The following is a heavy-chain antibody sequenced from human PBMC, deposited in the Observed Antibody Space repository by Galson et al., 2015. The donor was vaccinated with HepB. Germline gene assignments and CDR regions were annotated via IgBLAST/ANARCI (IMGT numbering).Heavy chain of an antibody. Sequence: SLRLFCAASGFTFSSYSMNWVRQAPGKGLEWVSSISSSSSYIYYADSVKGRFTISRDNAKNSLYLQMNSLRAEDTAVYYCARYGDYNFSDYFDYWGQGTLVTVSS. CDR1: GFTFSSYS. D-gene: IGHD4-17*01. CDR2: ISSSSSYI. J-gene: IGHJ4*02. V-gene: IGHV3-21*01. CDR3: ARYGDYNFSDYFDY.